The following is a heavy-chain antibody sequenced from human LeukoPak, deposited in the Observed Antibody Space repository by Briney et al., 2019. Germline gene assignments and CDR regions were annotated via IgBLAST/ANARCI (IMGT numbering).Heavy chain of an antibody. J-gene: IGHJ5*02. Sequence: SETLSLTCAVSGYSISSGYYWGWIRQSPGKGLEWIGSIYHSGRTYYNPSLRSRVTISVDTSKNQFSLKLSSVTAADTAVYYCARDRYLYSYGYWFDPWGQGTLVTVSS. D-gene: IGHD5-18*01. CDR3: ARDRYLYSYGYWFDP. V-gene: IGHV4-38-2*02. CDR1: GYSISSGYY. CDR2: IYHSGRT.